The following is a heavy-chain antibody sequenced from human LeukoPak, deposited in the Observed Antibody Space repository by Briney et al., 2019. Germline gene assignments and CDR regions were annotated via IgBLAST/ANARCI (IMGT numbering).Heavy chain of an antibody. J-gene: IGHJ6*03. CDR2: INTDGSST. V-gene: IGHV3-74*01. D-gene: IGHD6-13*01. CDR1: GFTFSSYW. Sequence: GGSLRLSCAASGFTFSSYWMHWVRQAPGKGLVWVSRINTDGSSTSYADSVKGRFTISRDNAKNTLHLQMNSLRAEDTAVYYCARAAGFRYYYYMDVWGKGTTVTVSS. CDR3: ARAAGFRYYYYMDV.